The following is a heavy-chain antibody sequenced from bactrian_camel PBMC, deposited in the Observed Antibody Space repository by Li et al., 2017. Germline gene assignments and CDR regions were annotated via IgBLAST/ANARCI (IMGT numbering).Heavy chain of an antibody. CDR2: IYTDGSNT. CDR3: ATGYGSSSLSNP. J-gene: IGHJ4*01. D-gene: IGHD6*01. CDR1: GFTFSVYY. V-gene: IGHV3-2*01. Sequence: VQLVESGGDLVQPGGSLRLSCAASGFTFSVYYMSWVRQAPGKGLEWVSSIYTDGSNTYYGDSVKGRFTVSRDSAKNTMYLQMNNLIPEDTALYYCATGYGSSSLSNPRGQGTQVTVS.